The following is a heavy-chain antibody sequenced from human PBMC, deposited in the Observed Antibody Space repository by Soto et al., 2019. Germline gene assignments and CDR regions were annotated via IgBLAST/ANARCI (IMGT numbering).Heavy chain of an antibody. J-gene: IGHJ4*02. V-gene: IGHV3-23*01. CDR2: ISGSGGST. CDR3: AKDVGSSWSLDY. Sequence: PGGSLRLSCAASGFTFSSYAMIWFRQAPGKGLEWVSAISGSGGSTYYADSVKGRFTISRDNSKDTLYLQMNSLRAEDTAVYYCAKDVGSSWSLDYWGQGTLVTVAS. CDR1: GFTFSSYA. D-gene: IGHD6-13*01.